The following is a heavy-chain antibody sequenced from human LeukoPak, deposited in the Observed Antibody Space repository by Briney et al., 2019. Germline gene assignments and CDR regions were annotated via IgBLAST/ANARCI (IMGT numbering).Heavy chain of an antibody. CDR3: STRRPIVGATPYFDY. D-gene: IGHD1-26*01. Sequence: SETLSLTCTVSGGSISSNDYYWSWIRQPPGKGLEWIGFIYYSGNTYYNPSLKSRVTMSVDTSKNQLSLNLSSVTAADTAVYYCSTRRPIVGATPYFDYWGQGALVTVSS. CDR1: GGSISSNDYY. CDR2: IYYSGNT. J-gene: IGHJ4*02. V-gene: IGHV4-39*01.